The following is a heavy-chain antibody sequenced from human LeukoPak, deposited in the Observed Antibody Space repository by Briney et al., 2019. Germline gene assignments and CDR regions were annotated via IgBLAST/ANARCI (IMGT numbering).Heavy chain of an antibody. CDR3: AREGVGTSLNGGLWFDP. Sequence: SETLSLTCTVSGGSINSYYWSWIRQPPGKGLEWIGYIYYSGSTNYNPSLKSRVTISVDTSKNQFSLKLSSVTAADTAVYYCAREGVGTSLNGGLWFDPWGQGTLVTVSS. D-gene: IGHD2-2*01. J-gene: IGHJ5*02. CDR2: IYYSGST. V-gene: IGHV4-59*01. CDR1: GGSINSYY.